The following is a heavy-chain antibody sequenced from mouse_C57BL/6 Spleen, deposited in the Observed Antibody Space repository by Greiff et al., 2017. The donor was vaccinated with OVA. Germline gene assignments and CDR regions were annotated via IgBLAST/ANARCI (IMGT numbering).Heavy chain of an antibody. V-gene: IGHV5-6*01. Sequence: EVKVVESGGDLVKPGGSLKLSCAASGFTFSSYGLSWVRQTPDKRLEWVATLSSGGSYTYYPDSGKGRCTSSRDKAKNTLYLQMSSLKSEDTAMDYCARTAQADLDYWGQGTTLTVSS. J-gene: IGHJ2*01. CDR2: LSSGGSYT. D-gene: IGHD3-2*02. CDR1: GFTFSSYG. CDR3: ARTAQADLDY.